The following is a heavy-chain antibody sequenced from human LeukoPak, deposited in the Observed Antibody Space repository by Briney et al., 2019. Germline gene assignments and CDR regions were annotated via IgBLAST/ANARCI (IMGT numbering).Heavy chain of an antibody. CDR1: GFTFSSYA. D-gene: IGHD3-10*01. Sequence: GGSLRLSCAASGFTFSSYAMHWVRQAPGKGLEWVAVIWYDGSNKYYADSVKGRFTISRDNSKNTLYLQMNSLRAEDTAVYYCAREGSGYEYGMGVWGQGTTVTVSS. CDR2: IWYDGSNK. V-gene: IGHV3-33*08. J-gene: IGHJ6*02. CDR3: AREGSGYEYGMGV.